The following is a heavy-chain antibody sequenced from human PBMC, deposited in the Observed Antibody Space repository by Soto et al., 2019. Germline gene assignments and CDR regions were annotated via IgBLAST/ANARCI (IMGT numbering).Heavy chain of an antibody. CDR3: ARDRSSGSSVLDY. J-gene: IGHJ4*02. Sequence: QVQLQESGPGLVKPSQTLSLTCTVSGGSISSGGYYWRWIRQHPGKGLEWIGYIYYSGSTYYNPSLQSRVPISVDTSKNQFTLKLRSVTAADTAVYYCARDRSSGSSVLDYWGQGTLVTVSS. D-gene: IGHD6-6*01. CDR2: IYYSGST. CDR1: GGSISSGGYY. V-gene: IGHV4-31*03.